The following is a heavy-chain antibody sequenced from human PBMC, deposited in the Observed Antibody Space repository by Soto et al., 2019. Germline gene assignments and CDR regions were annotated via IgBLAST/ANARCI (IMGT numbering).Heavy chain of an antibody. D-gene: IGHD3-3*01. V-gene: IGHV3-49*03. Sequence: PGGSLRLSCTASGFTFGDYAMSWFRQAPGKGLEWVGFIRSKAYGGTTEYAASVKGRFTISRDDSKSIAYLQMNSLKTEDTAVYYCTRDHYDFWSGCFDYYGMDVWGQGTTVTVSS. CDR2: IRSKAYGGTT. J-gene: IGHJ6*02. CDR1: GFTFGDYA. CDR3: TRDHYDFWSGCFDYYGMDV.